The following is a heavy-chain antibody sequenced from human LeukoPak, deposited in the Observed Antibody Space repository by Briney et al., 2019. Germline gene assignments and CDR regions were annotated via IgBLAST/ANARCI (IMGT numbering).Heavy chain of an antibody. CDR3: ARESESSGWYDY. D-gene: IGHD6-19*01. V-gene: IGHV3-43*02. J-gene: IGHJ4*02. CDR1: GFMFHDYA. Sequence: GGSLRLSCAAPGFMFHDYAIHWVRQAPGKGLEWVSLISGDGGSTFYADPVKGRFTISRDNSKNSLYLQMDSLRSDDTALYYCARESESSGWYDYWGQGTLVTVSS. CDR2: ISGDGGST.